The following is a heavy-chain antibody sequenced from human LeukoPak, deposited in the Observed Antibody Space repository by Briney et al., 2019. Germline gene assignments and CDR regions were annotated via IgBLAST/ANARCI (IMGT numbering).Heavy chain of an antibody. CDR3: ARGGGYSYGYDY. CDR1: GGSFSDFY. CDR2: INHSGST. Sequence: SETLSLTCAVYGGSFSDFYWSWIRQPPGKGLEWIGEINHSGSTNYNPSLKSRVTISVDTSKNQFSLKLSSVTAADTAVYYCARGGGYSYGYDYWGQGTLVTVSS. D-gene: IGHD5-18*01. J-gene: IGHJ4*02. V-gene: IGHV4-34*01.